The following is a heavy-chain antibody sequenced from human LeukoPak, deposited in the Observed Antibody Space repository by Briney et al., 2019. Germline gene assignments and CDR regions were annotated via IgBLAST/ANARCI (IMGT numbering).Heavy chain of an antibody. CDR1: GFTVSSNY. CDR3: AKDYGDYFGWFDP. D-gene: IGHD4-17*01. J-gene: IGHJ5*02. Sequence: PGGSLRLSCAASGFTVSSNYMSWVRQAPGKGLEWVSVIYSGGSTYYGDSVKGRFTISRDNSKNTLYLQMNSLRAEDTAVYYCAKDYGDYFGWFDPWGQGTLVTVSS. V-gene: IGHV3-53*01. CDR2: IYSGGST.